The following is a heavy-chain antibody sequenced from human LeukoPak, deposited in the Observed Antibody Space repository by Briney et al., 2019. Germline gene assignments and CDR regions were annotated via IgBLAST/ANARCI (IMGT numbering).Heavy chain of an antibody. CDR2: IYYSGST. CDR3: ARNSYYDNSGEGAFDI. Sequence: PSETLSLTCTVSGGSISSSSYYWGWIRQPPGKGLEWFGSIYYSGSTYYNPSLKSRVTISVDTSKNQFSLKLSSVTAADTAVYYCARNSYYDNSGEGAFDIWGQGTMVTVSS. J-gene: IGHJ3*02. CDR1: GGSISSSSYY. D-gene: IGHD3-22*01. V-gene: IGHV4-39*07.